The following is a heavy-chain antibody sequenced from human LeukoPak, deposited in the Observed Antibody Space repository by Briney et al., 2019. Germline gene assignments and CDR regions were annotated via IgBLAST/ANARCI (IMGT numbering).Heavy chain of an antibody. D-gene: IGHD4-17*01. CDR1: GFTVSSNY. Sequence: GGSLRLSCAASGFTVSSNYMSWVRQAPGKGLEWVSVIYSGSSTYYADSVKGRFTISRDNSKNTLYLQMNSLRAEDTAVYYCARMTTVTPDYWGQGTLVTVSS. V-gene: IGHV3-66*02. CDR3: ARMTTVTPDY. CDR2: IYSGSST. J-gene: IGHJ4*02.